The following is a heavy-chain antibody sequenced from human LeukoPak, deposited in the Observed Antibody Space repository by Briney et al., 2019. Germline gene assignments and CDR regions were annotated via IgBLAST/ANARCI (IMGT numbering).Heavy chain of an antibody. V-gene: IGHV1-2*02. Sequence: ASVKVSCKASGYTFTGYYMHWVRQAPGQGLEWMGWINPNSGGTNYAQKFQGRVTMTRDTSISTAYMELSRLRSDDTAVYYCARTNIVSGSWQYYYYYGMDVWGQGTTVTVSS. J-gene: IGHJ6*02. D-gene: IGHD6-13*01. CDR3: ARTNIVSGSWQYYYYYGMDV. CDR1: GYTFTGYY. CDR2: INPNSGGT.